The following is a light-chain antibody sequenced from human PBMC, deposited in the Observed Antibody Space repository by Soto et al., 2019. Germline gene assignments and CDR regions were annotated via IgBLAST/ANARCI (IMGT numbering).Light chain of an antibody. CDR1: TSDVAYYDL. CDR2: EVD. V-gene: IGLV2-23*02. J-gene: IGLJ2*01. CDR3: CTYAGHVPK. Sequence: QSALTQPASVSGSPGQSITISCAGTTSDVAYYDLVSWYQQHPGRAPKLLIYEVDKRPSGISVRFSGSKSGATASLTISGLLPEDEAVYFCCTYAGHVPKFGGGTMLTVL.